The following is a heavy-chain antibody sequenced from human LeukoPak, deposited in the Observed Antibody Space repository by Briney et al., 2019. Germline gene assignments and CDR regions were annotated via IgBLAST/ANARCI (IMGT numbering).Heavy chain of an antibody. CDR3: ARGGETYYYDSSGYYPVDY. CDR1: GYTFTSYG. D-gene: IGHD3-22*01. J-gene: IGHJ4*02. V-gene: IGHV1-18*01. Sequence: ASVKVSCKASGYTFTSYGISWVRQAPGQGLEWMGWISAYNGNTNYAQKLQGRVTMTTDTSTSTAFMELRSLRSDDTAVYYCARGGETYYYDSSGYYPVDYWGQGTLVTVSS. CDR2: ISAYNGNT.